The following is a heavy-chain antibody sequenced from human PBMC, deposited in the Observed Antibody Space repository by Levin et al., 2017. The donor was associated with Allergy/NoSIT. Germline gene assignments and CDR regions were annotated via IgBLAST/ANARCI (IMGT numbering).Heavy chain of an antibody. Sequence: PGGSLRLSCQGSGYSFTSYWIGWVRKMPGKGLEWMGIIYPGDSDTRYSPSFQGQVTISADKSISTAYLQWSSLKASDTAIYYCARRGTRDYYYYMDVWGKGTTVTVSS. CDR1: GYSFTSYW. J-gene: IGHJ6*03. V-gene: IGHV5-51*01. D-gene: IGHD1-1*01. CDR3: ARRGTRDYYYYMDV. CDR2: IYPGDSDT.